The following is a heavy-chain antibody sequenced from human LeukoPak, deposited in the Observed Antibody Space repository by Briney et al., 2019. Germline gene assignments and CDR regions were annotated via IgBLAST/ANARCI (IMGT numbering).Heavy chain of an antibody. CDR2: IYSGGST. CDR1: GFTVSSNY. Sequence: PGGSLRLSCAASGFTVSSNYMSWVRQAPGKGLEWVSVIYSGGSTYYADSVKGRFTISRDNSKNTLYLQMNSLRAEDTAVYYCAKGHLAYDSSGYYYRYWYFDLWGRGTLVTVSS. J-gene: IGHJ2*01. V-gene: IGHV3-53*01. CDR3: AKGHLAYDSSGYYYRYWYFDL. D-gene: IGHD3-22*01.